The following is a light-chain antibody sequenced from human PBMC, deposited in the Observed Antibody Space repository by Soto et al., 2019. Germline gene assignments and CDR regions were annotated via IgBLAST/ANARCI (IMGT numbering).Light chain of an antibody. CDR3: QQYYSPIT. CDR1: RSILYSSNNKNS. Sequence: DIVMTQSPDSLAVSLGERATINCKSSRSILYSSNNKNSLAWYQQKPGQPPKLLIYWASAREPGVPDRFSGSGSGTDFTLTISSLQAEDVAVYYCQQYYSPITFGQGTRLEIK. V-gene: IGKV4-1*01. J-gene: IGKJ5*01. CDR2: WAS.